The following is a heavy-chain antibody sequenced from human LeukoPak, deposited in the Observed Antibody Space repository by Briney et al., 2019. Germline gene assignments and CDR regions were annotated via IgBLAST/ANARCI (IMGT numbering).Heavy chain of an antibody. CDR3: ARGAFGDSDAFDI. CDR1: NGSISSYY. CDR2: IYTSGRSSGRT. V-gene: IGHV4-4*07. D-gene: IGHD3-16*01. Sequence: PSETLSLTCTVSNGSISSYYWSCIRQSAGKGLEWIGRIYTSGRSSGRTNYNASLKSRVTMSVDTSKNQFSLKLSSVTAADTAVYYCARGAFGDSDAFDIWGQGTLVTVSS. J-gene: IGHJ3*02.